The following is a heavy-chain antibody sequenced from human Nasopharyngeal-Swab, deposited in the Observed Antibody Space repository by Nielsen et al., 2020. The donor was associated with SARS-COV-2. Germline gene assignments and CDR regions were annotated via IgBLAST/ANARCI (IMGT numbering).Heavy chain of an antibody. D-gene: IGHD6-13*01. J-gene: IGHJ6*02. CDR3: ARHGPDYSSSWRYYYYGMDV. CDR1: GGSFSGYY. Sequence: SETLSLTCAVYGGSFSGYYWSWIRQPPGKGLEWIGEINHSGSTNYNPSLKSRVTISVDTSKNQFSLKLSSVTAADTAVYYCARHGPDYSSSWRYYYYGMDVWGQGTTVTVSS. CDR2: INHSGST. V-gene: IGHV4-34*01.